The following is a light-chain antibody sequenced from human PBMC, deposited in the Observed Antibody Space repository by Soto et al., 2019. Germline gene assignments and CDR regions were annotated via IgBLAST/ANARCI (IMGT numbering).Light chain of an antibody. J-gene: IGLJ1*01. V-gene: IGLV2-11*01. CDR2: DVS. CDR3: CSYAGTYSYV. Sequence: QSALTQPRSVSGSPGQSVTISCTGTSSDVGAYNYVSCYQQHSGKAPKFMIYDVSKRPSVVPDRFSGSKSGNTASLTISGLQAEDEADYYCCSYAGTYSYVFGTGTKVTVL. CDR1: SSDVGAYNY.